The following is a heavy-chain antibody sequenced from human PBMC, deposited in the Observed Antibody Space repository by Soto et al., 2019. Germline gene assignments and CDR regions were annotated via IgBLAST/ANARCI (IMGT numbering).Heavy chain of an antibody. CDR1: GFTFSTYA. Sequence: EVQLLEPGGVLVQPGGSLRLSCAASGFTFSTYAMTWVRQAPGKGLEWVSSISGSGGRTYYADSMKGRFTISRDNSKNTLYLQTNSLRAEDTAVYYCAKAGDYHGSESYFPLDYWGQGTLVPVSS. CDR2: ISGSGGRT. CDR3: AKAGDYHGSESYFPLDY. D-gene: IGHD3-10*01. J-gene: IGHJ4*02. V-gene: IGHV3-23*01.